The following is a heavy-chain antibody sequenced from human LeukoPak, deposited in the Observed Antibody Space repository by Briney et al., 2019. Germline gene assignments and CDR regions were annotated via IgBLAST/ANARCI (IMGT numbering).Heavy chain of an antibody. V-gene: IGHV1-2*02. CDR3: AREARITMVRGVFAY. D-gene: IGHD3-10*01. J-gene: IGHJ4*02. Sequence: ASVKVSCKTSGYTFIGHYMHWVRQAPGHGLEWMGWFSPKTGGSHFAQKFRGRVAMTTDTSISTAYLELSRLRSDDTAVYYCAREARITMVRGVFAYWGQGTLVTVSS. CDR2: FSPKTGGS. CDR1: GYTFIGHY.